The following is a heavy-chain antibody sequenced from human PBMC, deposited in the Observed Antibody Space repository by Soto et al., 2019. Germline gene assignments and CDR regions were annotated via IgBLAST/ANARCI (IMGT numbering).Heavy chain of an antibody. V-gene: IGHV3-9*01. Sequence: GGSLRLSCAGSGFIFEYDAMHWVRQAPGKGLEWVSGISWNGDSIGYADSVKGRFTISRDNAKNSLYLQMNSLRAEDTALYYCAKDMFGYDSIGWRAFDVWGQGTMVTVSS. D-gene: IGHD3-22*01. J-gene: IGHJ3*01. CDR2: ISWNGDSI. CDR3: AKDMFGYDSIGWRAFDV. CDR1: GFIFEYDA.